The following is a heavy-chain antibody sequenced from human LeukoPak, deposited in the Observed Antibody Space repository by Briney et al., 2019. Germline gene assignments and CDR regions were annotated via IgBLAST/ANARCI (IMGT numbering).Heavy chain of an antibody. CDR3: ARVTYDFWSGYYHAYYFDY. CDR2: IYYSGST. J-gene: IGHJ4*02. Sequence: PSETLSLTCTVSGGSISSYYWSWIRQPPGKGLEWIGYIYYSGSTNYNPSLKSRVTISVDTSKNQFSLKLSSVTAADTAVYYCARVTYDFWSGYYHAYYFDYWGQGTLVTVSS. D-gene: IGHD3-3*01. V-gene: IGHV4-59*01. CDR1: GGSISSYY.